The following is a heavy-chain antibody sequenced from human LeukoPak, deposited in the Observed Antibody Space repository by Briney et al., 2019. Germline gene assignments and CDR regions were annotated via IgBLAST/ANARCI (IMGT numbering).Heavy chain of an antibody. Sequence: PGGSLRLSCAASGFTVSSNYMSWVRQAPGKGLEWVSVIYSGGSTYYADSVKGRFTISRDNSKNTLYLQMNSLRAEDTAVYYCAKSKVVVVADFDYWGQGTLVTVSS. CDR1: GFTVSSNY. V-gene: IGHV3-53*01. CDR3: AKSKVVVVADFDY. J-gene: IGHJ4*02. CDR2: IYSGGST. D-gene: IGHD2-21*02.